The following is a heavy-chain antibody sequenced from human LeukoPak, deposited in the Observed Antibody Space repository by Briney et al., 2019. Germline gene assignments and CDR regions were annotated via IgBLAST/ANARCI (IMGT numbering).Heavy chain of an antibody. Sequence: SVKVSCTASGGTFSSYAISWVRQAPGQGLEWMGRIIPILGIANYAQKFQGRVTITADKSTSTAYMELSSLRSEDTAVYYCARDRTIFGMVLESYYYYGMDVWGQGTTVTVSS. CDR2: IIPILGIA. D-gene: IGHD3-3*01. V-gene: IGHV1-69*04. CDR1: GGTFSSYA. J-gene: IGHJ6*02. CDR3: ARDRTIFGMVLESYYYYGMDV.